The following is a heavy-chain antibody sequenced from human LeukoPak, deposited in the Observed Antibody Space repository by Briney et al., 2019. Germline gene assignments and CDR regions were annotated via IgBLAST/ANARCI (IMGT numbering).Heavy chain of an antibody. CDR3: ARHEYSSSPFDY. D-gene: IGHD6-6*01. J-gene: IGHJ4*02. Sequence: PSETLSLTCAVYGGSFSGYYWSWIRQPPGKGLEWIGEINHSGGTNYNPSLKSRVTISVDTSKNQFSLKLSSVTAADTAVYYCARHEYSSSPFDYWGQGILVTVSS. CDR2: INHSGGT. CDR1: GGSFSGYY. V-gene: IGHV4-34*01.